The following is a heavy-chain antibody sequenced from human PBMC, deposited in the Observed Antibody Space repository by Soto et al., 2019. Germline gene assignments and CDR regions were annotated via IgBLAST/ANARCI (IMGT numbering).Heavy chain of an antibody. V-gene: IGHV3-48*01. CDR1: GFTFSSYS. J-gene: IGHJ4*02. CDR2: ISPSSSSI. Sequence: GGSLRLSCAASGFTFSSYSMHWVRQAPGKGLEWVSYISPSSSSIYYADSVKGRFTISRDNAKNSLYLQMNSLRAEDTAVYYCARVAYYYDTSGYFYWGQGTLVTVSS. D-gene: IGHD3-22*01. CDR3: ARVAYYYDTSGYFY.